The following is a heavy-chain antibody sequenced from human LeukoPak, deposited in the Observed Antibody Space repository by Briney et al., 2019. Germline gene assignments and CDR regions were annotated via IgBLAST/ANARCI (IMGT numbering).Heavy chain of an antibody. V-gene: IGHV3-74*01. CDR3: AKGYSSSGRSTGDY. Sequence: TGGSLRLSCAASGFAFSNYWMHWVRQAPGKGLVWVSRVDIDGSTTTYADSVKGRFTISRDNAKNSLYLQMNSLRAEDTALYYCAKGYSSSGRSTGDYWGQGTLVTVSS. D-gene: IGHD2-15*01. CDR1: GFAFSNYW. J-gene: IGHJ4*02. CDR2: VDIDGSTT.